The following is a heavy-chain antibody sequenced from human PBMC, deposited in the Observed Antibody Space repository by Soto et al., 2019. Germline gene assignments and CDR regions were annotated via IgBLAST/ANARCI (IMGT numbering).Heavy chain of an antibody. CDR1: GGSFSGYY. CDR3: ARLRWEQPWVFDY. Sequence: QVQLQQWGAGLLKPSETLSLTCAVDGGSFSGYYWSWIRQPPVKGLEWIGEINHSGGTNYNPSLKSRGTISVDTSKNQFSLKLSSVTAADTAVFYCARLRWEQPWVFDYWGQGTLVTVSS. J-gene: IGHJ4*02. V-gene: IGHV4-34*02. CDR2: INHSGGT. D-gene: IGHD1-26*01.